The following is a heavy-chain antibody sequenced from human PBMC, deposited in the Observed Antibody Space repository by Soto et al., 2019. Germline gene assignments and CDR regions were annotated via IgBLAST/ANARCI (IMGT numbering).Heavy chain of an antibody. CDR3: ARVKYCTGNSCYCYDS. V-gene: IGHV4-59*01. J-gene: IGHJ4*02. CDR2: IYYNGGT. Sequence: QVQLQQSGPGLVKPSETLSLTCAVSGAPITSYYWSWIRQPPGKGLEWIGNIYYNGGTNYNPSLKSRITISAHTSENQFSLRLTSVTAADTAVYFCARVKYCTGNSCYCYDSWGQGTLVTVSS. D-gene: IGHD2-8*02. CDR1: GAPITSYY.